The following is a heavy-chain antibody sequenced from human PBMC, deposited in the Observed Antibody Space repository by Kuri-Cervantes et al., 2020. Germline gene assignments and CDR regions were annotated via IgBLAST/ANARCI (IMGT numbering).Heavy chain of an antibody. J-gene: IGHJ4*02. V-gene: IGHV3-30-3*01. D-gene: IGHD5-18*01. CDR3: ARDSFPWIQLWLLRGLGY. Sequence: GESLKISCAASGFTFSSYAMHWVRQAPGKGLEWVAVISYDGSNKYYADSVKGRFTISRDNSKNTLYLQMNSLRAEDTAVYYCARDSFPWIQLWLLRGLGYWGQGTLVTVSS. CDR1: GFTFSSYA. CDR2: ISYDGSNK.